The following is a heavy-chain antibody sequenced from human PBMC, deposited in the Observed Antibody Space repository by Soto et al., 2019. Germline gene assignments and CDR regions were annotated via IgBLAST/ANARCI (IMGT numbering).Heavy chain of an antibody. CDR1: GFIFEDFA. CDR2: INWNGVNK. D-gene: IGHD3-16*01. J-gene: IGHJ1*01. Sequence: EVQLVESGGGLEQPGRSLRLSCTVSGFIFEDFAMHWVRQAPGQGLEWVSGINWNGVNKGYAESVLGRFTISRDNAKNSLYLDMNYLRPEDTALYFCAKDVDRLGELWGYFQNWGQGTLVTVSS. CDR3: AKDVDRLGELWGYFQN. V-gene: IGHV3-9*01.